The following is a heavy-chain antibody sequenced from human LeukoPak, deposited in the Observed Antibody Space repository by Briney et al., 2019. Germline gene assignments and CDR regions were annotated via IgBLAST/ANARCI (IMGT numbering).Heavy chain of an antibody. Sequence: VASVKVSCKASGYTLTSYGISWVRQAPGQGLEWMGWVSAYNGNTNYAQKLQGRVTMTTDTSTSTAYMELRSLRSDDTAVYYCARDPGYDILTGDIDYWGQGTLVTVSS. V-gene: IGHV1-18*01. CDR2: VSAYNGNT. CDR3: ARDPGYDILTGDIDY. J-gene: IGHJ4*02. D-gene: IGHD3-9*01. CDR1: GYTLTSYG.